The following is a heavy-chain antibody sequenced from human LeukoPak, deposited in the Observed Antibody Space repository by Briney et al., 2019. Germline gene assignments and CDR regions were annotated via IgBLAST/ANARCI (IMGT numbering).Heavy chain of an antibody. CDR3: AKGIYSSGWSYFDY. CDR2: LSGSGITT. V-gene: IGHV3-23*01. Sequence: PGGSLRLSCAASGFTFSSSAMSWVRQAPGKGLGWVSTLSGSGITTYYADSVKSRFTISRDNSKNTLYLQMNSLRAEDTAVYYCAKGIYSSGWSYFDYWGHGTLVTVSS. D-gene: IGHD6-19*01. CDR1: GFTFSSSA. J-gene: IGHJ4*01.